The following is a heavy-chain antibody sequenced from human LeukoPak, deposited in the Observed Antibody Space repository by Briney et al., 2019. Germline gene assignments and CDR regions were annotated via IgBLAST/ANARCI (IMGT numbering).Heavy chain of an antibody. Sequence: ASVKVSCKASGYTFTAYYIHWVRQAPGQGLEWMGWINPNSGDTNFAQKFQGRVTMTRDTPISTAYMELSRLRSDDTAVYYCASVPVYALYSTFDYWGQGTLVTVSS. CDR3: ASVPVYALYSTFDY. J-gene: IGHJ4*02. V-gene: IGHV1-2*02. CDR2: INPNSGDT. D-gene: IGHD2-8*01. CDR1: GYTFTAYY.